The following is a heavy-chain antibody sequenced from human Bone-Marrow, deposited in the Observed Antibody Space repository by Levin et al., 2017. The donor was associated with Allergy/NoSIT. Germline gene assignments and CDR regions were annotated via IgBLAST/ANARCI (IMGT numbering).Heavy chain of an antibody. D-gene: IGHD6-19*01. CDR1: GFTFSNYW. V-gene: IGHV3-7*04. CDR3: VRNSGWYRMDY. CDR2: IKQDGSVK. J-gene: IGHJ4*02. Sequence: SCAASGFTFSNYWMTWVRQGPGKGLEWVANIKQDGSVKQYADSVKGRFTISRDNAKNSVYLQMNGLRGEDTALYFCVRNSGWYRMDYWGQGTLVTVSS.